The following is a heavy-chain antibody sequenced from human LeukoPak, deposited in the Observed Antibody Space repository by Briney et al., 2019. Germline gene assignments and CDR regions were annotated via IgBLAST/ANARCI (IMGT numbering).Heavy chain of an antibody. D-gene: IGHD3-10*01. CDR3: ARNADMYYYVDN. Sequence: SETLSLTCAVYGGSFSGYYWNWIRQHPGKGLEWIGCIYYSGSTYYNPSLKSRVTISVDTSKNQFSLSLSSVTAADTAVYYCARNADMYYYVDNWGQGTLVTVSS. CDR1: GGSFSGYY. J-gene: IGHJ4*02. CDR2: IYYSGST. V-gene: IGHV4-31*11.